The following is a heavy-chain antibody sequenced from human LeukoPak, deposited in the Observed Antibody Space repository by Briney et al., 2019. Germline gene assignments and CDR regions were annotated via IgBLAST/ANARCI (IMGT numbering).Heavy chain of an antibody. D-gene: IGHD3-16*01. CDR2: ISFDGSNK. CDR1: GXTISNYY. Sequence: GGSLRLSCAASGXTISNYYMHWVRQAPGKGREWVAPISFDGSNKYYADSVKGRFTISRDNSKNTLYLQMNSLRAENTAVYFCTRVMGVTYVDYWGQGTLVTVSS. V-gene: IGHV3-30*03. CDR3: TRVMGVTYVDY. J-gene: IGHJ4*02.